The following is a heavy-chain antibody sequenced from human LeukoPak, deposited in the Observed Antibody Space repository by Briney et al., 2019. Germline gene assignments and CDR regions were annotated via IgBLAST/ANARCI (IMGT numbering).Heavy chain of an antibody. D-gene: IGHD3-3*01. CDR2: ISWNSGSI. CDR1: GFTFDDYA. Sequence: PGGSLRLSCAASGFTFDDYAMHWVRQAPGKGLEWVSGISWNSGSIGYADSVKGRFTISRDNVKNSLYLQMNSLRAEDTALYYCAGTSGPWGQGTLVTVSS. J-gene: IGHJ4*02. V-gene: IGHV3-9*01. CDR3: AGTSGP.